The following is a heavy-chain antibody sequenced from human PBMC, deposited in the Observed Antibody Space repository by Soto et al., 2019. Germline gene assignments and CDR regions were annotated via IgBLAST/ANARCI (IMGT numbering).Heavy chain of an antibody. CDR1: GFTFSSYW. D-gene: IGHD3-3*01. Sequence: GGSLRLSCAASGFTFSSYWMSWVRQAPGKGLEWVVSIKHDAGETCYLDSVKGRFTVSRDNAKNSLYLQMDSLRVEDTAMYYCARDVVKRSYYDFWSGSLFWGQGSLVTVSS. CDR3: ARDVVKRSYYDFWSGSLF. CDR2: IKHDAGET. V-gene: IGHV3-7*01. J-gene: IGHJ4*02.